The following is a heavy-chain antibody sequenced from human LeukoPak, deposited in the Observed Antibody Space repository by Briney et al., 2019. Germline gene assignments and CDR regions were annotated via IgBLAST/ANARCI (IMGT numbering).Heavy chain of an antibody. Sequence: GGSLRLSCAVSGFTISRYWMSWVRQAPGKGLEWVANIKQDGSEKYYVDSVKGRFTISRDNAKNSLYLQMNSLRAEDTAVYYCARDYYDSSGYFDYWGQGTLVTVSS. D-gene: IGHD3-22*01. J-gene: IGHJ4*02. CDR3: ARDYYDSSGYFDY. V-gene: IGHV3-7*01. CDR2: IKQDGSEK. CDR1: GFTISRYW.